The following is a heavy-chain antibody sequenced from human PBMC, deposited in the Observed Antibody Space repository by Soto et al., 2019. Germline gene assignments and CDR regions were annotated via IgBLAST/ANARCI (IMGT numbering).Heavy chain of an antibody. V-gene: IGHV4-61*01. CDR2: IYYSGST. D-gene: IGHD1-26*01. Sequence: SETXSLTCTVSGGSVSSGSYYWSWIRQPPGKGLEWIGYIYYSGSTNYNPSLKSRVTISVDTSKNQFSLKLSSVTAADTAVYYCARAQSGSYFEHWGQGTLVPSPQ. CDR3: ARAQSGSYFEH. J-gene: IGHJ4*02. CDR1: GGSVSSGSYY.